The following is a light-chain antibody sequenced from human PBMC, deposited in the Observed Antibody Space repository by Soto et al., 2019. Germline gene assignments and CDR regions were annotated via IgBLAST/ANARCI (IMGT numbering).Light chain of an antibody. V-gene: IGKV3D-15*01. J-gene: IGKJ5*01. Sequence: VMTQSPATLSVSPGAGATLSCRASQSVDSNLAWYQQKPGQTPTLLMYGASTRPTGIPARFSGSGSGTEFTLTIISLQSEDYAVYYCQQYGYLITFGQGTRLEIK. CDR1: QSVDSN. CDR3: QQYGYLIT. CDR2: GAS.